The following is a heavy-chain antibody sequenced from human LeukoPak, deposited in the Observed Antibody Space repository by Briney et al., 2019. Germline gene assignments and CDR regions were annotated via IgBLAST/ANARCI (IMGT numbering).Heavy chain of an antibody. CDR2: IWYDGSNK. Sequence: GRSLTLSCAASGFSFSSHGTHWARQDPGKGRGWVAIIWYDGSNKYYADSVKGRFTISRDNSKSTLYLQMNSLRAEDTAVYYCAREYRVGPVDYWGEGSLVTVSS. CDR1: GFSFSSHG. D-gene: IGHD1-26*01. V-gene: IGHV3-33*01. CDR3: AREYRVGPVDY. J-gene: IGHJ4*02.